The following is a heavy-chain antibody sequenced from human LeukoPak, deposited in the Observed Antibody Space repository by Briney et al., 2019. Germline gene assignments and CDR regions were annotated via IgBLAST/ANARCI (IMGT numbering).Heavy chain of an antibody. CDR3: AREDNYGDNTVDY. J-gene: IGHJ4*02. V-gene: IGHV3-30-3*01. Sequence: PGRSLRLSRAASGFTFSSYAMHWVRQAPGKGLEWVAVISYDGSNKYYADSVKGRFTISRDNSKNTLYLQMNSLRAEDTAVYYCAREDNYGDNTVDYWGQGTLVTVSS. CDR1: GFTFSSYA. CDR2: ISYDGSNK. D-gene: IGHD4-17*01.